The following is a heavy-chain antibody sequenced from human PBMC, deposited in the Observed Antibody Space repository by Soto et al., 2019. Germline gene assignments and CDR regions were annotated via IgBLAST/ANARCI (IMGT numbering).Heavy chain of an antibody. CDR3: GRWKGGGLYGDYAAD. CDR2: MYHSGSI. J-gene: IGHJ4*02. Sequence: SETLSLTCAFSVYSISRGYYWGWLRQPPGKGLEWIGHMYHSGSIYYNPSLQSRVTISMDTSKNEFSLKLTSVTAADTAVYYCGRWKGGGLYGDYAADWGQGTLVTVSS. D-gene: IGHD4-17*01. CDR1: VYSISRGYY. V-gene: IGHV4-38-2*01.